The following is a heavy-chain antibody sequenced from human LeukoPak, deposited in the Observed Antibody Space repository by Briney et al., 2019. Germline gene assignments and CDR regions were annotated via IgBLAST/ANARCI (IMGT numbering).Heavy chain of an antibody. CDR2: INPSGGGT. CDR3: ARDFAGGYSYGHY. V-gene: IGHV1-46*01. Sequence: ASVKVSCKASGYTFTSYYMHWVRQAPGQGLEWMGIINPSGGGTSYAQKFQGRVTMTRDMSTSTVYMELSSLRSEDTAVYYCARDFAGGYSYGHYWGQGTLVTVSS. CDR1: GYTFTSYY. D-gene: IGHD5-18*01. J-gene: IGHJ4*02.